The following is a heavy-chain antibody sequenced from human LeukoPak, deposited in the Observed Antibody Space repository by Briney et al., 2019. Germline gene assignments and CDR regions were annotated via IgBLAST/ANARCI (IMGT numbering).Heavy chain of an antibody. Sequence: GGSLRLSCAASGFTFSSYWMSWVRQAPGKGLEWVANIRQDGSEKYYVDSVKGRFTISRDNAKNSLYLQMNSLRAEDTAVYYCARERITMVRGGINYYYYYGMDVWGQGTTVTVSS. CDR2: IRQDGSEK. CDR3: ARERITMVRGGINYYYYYGMDV. D-gene: IGHD3-10*01. J-gene: IGHJ6*02. CDR1: GFTFSSYW. V-gene: IGHV3-7*01.